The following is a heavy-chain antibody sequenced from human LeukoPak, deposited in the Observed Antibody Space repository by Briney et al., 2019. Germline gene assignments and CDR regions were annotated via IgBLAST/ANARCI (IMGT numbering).Heavy chain of an antibody. Sequence: SVKVSCKASGGTFSSYAISWVRQAPGQGLEWMGRIIPILGIANYAQKFQGRVTITADKSTSTAYMELSSLRSEDTAVYYCARSPTYYYGSGSYRPGDNWFDPWGQGTLVTVSS. D-gene: IGHD3-10*01. CDR2: IIPILGIA. J-gene: IGHJ5*02. CDR1: GGTFSSYA. V-gene: IGHV1-69*04. CDR3: ARSPTYYYGSGSYRPGDNWFDP.